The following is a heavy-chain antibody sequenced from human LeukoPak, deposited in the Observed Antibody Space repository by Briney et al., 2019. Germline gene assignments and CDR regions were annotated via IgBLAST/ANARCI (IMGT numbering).Heavy chain of an antibody. CDR2: MNPNSGNT. CDR1: GYTFTSYG. D-gene: IGHD2-15*01. CDR3: ARAGGYCGRISCPYYFDY. J-gene: IGHJ4*02. V-gene: IGHV1-8*02. Sequence: ASVKVSCKASGYTFTSYGISWVRQATGQGLEWMGWMNPNSGNTGYAQKFQGRVTMTRNTSISTAYMELSSLRSEDTAVYYCARAGGYCGRISCPYYFDYWGQGTLVTVSS.